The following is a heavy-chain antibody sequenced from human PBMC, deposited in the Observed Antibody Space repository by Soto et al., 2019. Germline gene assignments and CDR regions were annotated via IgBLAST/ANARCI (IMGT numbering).Heavy chain of an antibody. J-gene: IGHJ4*02. D-gene: IGHD3-9*01. CDR3: AKTPIMTGYGGNDIDT. Sequence: PGGSLRLSCAASGFTFSSYAMSWVRQAPGKGLEWVSAISGSGGSTYYADSVKGRFTISRDNSKNTLYLQMNSLRAEDTAVYYCAKTPIMTGYGGNDIDTWGLGNVLTVSA. CDR2: ISGSGGST. V-gene: IGHV3-23*01. CDR1: GFTFSSYA.